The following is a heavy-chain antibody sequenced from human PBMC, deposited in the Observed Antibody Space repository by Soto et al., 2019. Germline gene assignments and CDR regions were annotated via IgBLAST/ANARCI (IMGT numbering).Heavy chain of an antibody. Sequence: EVQLVESGGGLVQPGGSLRLSCAASGFTFSSYSMNWVRQAPGKGLEWVSAISSSSSYINYEVSVKGRFTISRDNAKNSLYLQMNSLGAEDTSVYYCAKDKAQAQLKRPYSSGNMRWFDPCGQGTQVTVSS. CDR1: GFTFSSYS. CDR2: ISSSSSYI. J-gene: IGHJ5*02. D-gene: IGHD6-19*01. V-gene: IGHV3-21*06. CDR3: AKDKAQAQLKRPYSSGNMRWFDP.